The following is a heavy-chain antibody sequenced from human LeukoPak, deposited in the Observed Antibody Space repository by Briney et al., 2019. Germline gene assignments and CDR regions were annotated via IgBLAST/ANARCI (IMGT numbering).Heavy chain of an antibody. D-gene: IGHD4-17*01. CDR2: IYTSGST. Sequence: NSSETLSLTCTVSGGSISSYYWSWIRQPAGKGLEWIGRIYTSGSTNYNPSLKSRVTMSVDTSKNQFSLKLSSVTAADTAVYYCARKFPYGDSPAAIDYWGQGTLVTVSS. V-gene: IGHV4-4*07. CDR3: ARKFPYGDSPAAIDY. J-gene: IGHJ4*02. CDR1: GGSISSYY.